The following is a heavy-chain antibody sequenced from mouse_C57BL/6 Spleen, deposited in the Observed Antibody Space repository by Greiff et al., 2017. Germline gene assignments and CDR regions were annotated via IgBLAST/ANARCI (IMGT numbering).Heavy chain of an antibody. CDR1: GFTFSSYA. D-gene: IGHD2-4*01. V-gene: IGHV5-4*01. CDR3: ARDNYDYDGGFAY. Sequence: EVQLVESGGGLVKPGGSLKLSCAASGFTFSSYAMSWVRQTPEKRLEWVATISDGGSYTYYPDNVQGRFTISRDNAKNNLYLQMSHLKSEDTAMYYWARDNYDYDGGFAYWGQGTLVTVSA. CDR2: ISDGGSYT. J-gene: IGHJ3*01.